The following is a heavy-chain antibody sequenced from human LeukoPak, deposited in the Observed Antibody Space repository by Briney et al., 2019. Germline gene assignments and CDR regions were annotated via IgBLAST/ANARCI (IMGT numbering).Heavy chain of an antibody. V-gene: IGHV4-34*01. CDR2: INHSGST. CDR3: ARGPITLVRGTTYYFDY. J-gene: IGHJ4*02. Sequence: SETLSLTCAVYGGSFSGYYWSWIRQPPGKGLEWIGEINHSGSTNYNPSLKSRVTISVGTSKNQFSLKLSSVTAADTAVYYCARGPITLVRGTTYYFDYWGRGALVTVSS. CDR1: GGSFSGYY. D-gene: IGHD3-10*01.